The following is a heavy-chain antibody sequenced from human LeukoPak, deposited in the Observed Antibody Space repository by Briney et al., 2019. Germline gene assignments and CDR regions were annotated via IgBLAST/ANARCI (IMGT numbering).Heavy chain of an antibody. CDR3: ARERSIRFLEWFSDTGKYYFDY. V-gene: IGHV7-4-1*02. Sequence: ASVKVSCKASGYTFTTYAMNWVRQAPGQGLEWMGWINTNTGNPTYAQGFTGRFVFSLDTSVSTAYLQISSLKAEDTAVYYCARERSIRFLEWFSDTGKYYFDYWGQGTLVTVSS. J-gene: IGHJ4*02. CDR1: GYTFTTYA. CDR2: INTNTGNP. D-gene: IGHD3-3*01.